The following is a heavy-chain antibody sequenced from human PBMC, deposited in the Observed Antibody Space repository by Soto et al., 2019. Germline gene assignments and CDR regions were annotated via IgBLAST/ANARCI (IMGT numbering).Heavy chain of an antibody. J-gene: IGHJ6*02. V-gene: IGHV3-33*01. Sequence: QVQLVESGGGVVQPGRSLRLSCAASGFTFSSYGMHWVRQAPGKGLEWVAVIWYDGSNKYYADSVKGRFTISRDNSKNTLYLQMNSLRAEDTAVYYCARDKENYDFWSGYKTYYYCYGMDVWGQGTTVTVSS. D-gene: IGHD3-3*01. CDR2: IWYDGSNK. CDR1: GFTFSSYG. CDR3: ARDKENYDFWSGYKTYYYCYGMDV.